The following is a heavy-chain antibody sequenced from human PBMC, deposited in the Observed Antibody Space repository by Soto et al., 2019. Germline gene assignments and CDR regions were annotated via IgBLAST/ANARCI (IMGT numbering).Heavy chain of an antibody. CDR3: ARHRHSSSVYSYNWFDP. V-gene: IGHV4-39*01. CDR1: GGSISSSSYY. D-gene: IGHD6-6*01. Sequence: SSETLSLTCTVSGGSISSSSYYWGWIRQPPGKGLEWIGSIYYSGSTYYNPSLKSRVTISVDTSKNQFSLKLSSVTAADTAVYYCARHRHSSSVYSYNWFDPWGQGTPVTVYS. CDR2: IYYSGST. J-gene: IGHJ5*02.